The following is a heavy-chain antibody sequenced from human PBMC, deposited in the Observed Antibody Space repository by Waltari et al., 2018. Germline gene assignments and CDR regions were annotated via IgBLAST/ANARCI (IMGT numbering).Heavy chain of an antibody. D-gene: IGHD3-22*01. CDR1: GFAFSGYS. Sequence: EVQVVESGGGLVKPGGSLSLSCAVSGFAFSGYSMNWVRQAPGKGLEWVSSISAMSTDIYYADSVKGRFTISRDNAKNSLYLQMNSLRAEDTAVYHCARVYYYDSSGSSYLAKEWGQGTLVTVSS. V-gene: IGHV3-21*01. CDR3: ARVYYYDSSGSSYLAKE. CDR2: ISAMSTDI. J-gene: IGHJ4*02.